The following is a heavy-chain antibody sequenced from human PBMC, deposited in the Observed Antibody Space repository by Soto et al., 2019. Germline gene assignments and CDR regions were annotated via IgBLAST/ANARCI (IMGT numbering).Heavy chain of an antibody. V-gene: IGHV4-59*01. J-gene: IGHJ4*02. Sequence: PSETLSLTCTVSGGSISSYYWSWIRQPPGKGLEWIGYIYYSGSTNYNPSLKSRVTISVDTSKNQFSLKLSSVTAADTAVYYCARVPTVTLFDYWGQGTLVTVSS. CDR1: GGSISSYY. CDR3: ARVPTVTLFDY. D-gene: IGHD4-4*01. CDR2: IYYSGST.